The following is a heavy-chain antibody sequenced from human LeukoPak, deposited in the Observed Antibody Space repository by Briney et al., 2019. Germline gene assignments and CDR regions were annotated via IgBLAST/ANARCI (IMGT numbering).Heavy chain of an antibody. Sequence: GGSLRLSCPASGFTFRHYAMTWVRQAPGKAREGASAISGSGGSTYYAEPAKGRFTISRDNSQNTQYLQMNSLRAEDTAVYSCAKGCHDILTGYYMALVAYGMDVWGQGTTVTVSS. V-gene: IGHV3-23*01. D-gene: IGHD3-9*01. CDR1: GFTFRHYA. CDR3: AKGCHDILTGYYMALVAYGMDV. J-gene: IGHJ6*02. CDR2: ISGSGGST.